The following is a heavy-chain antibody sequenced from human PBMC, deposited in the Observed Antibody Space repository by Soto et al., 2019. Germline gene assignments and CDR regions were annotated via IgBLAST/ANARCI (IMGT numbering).Heavy chain of an antibody. V-gene: IGHV3-23*01. J-gene: IGHJ4*02. CDR3: AKDISQYSSGWYDYFDY. Sequence: GGSLRLSCAASGFTFSSYAMSWVRQAPGKGLEWVSAISGSGGSTYYADSVKGRFTISRDNPKNTLYLQMNSLRAEDTAVYYCAKDISQYSSGWYDYFDYWGQGTLVTVSS. CDR2: ISGSGGST. CDR1: GFTFSSYA. D-gene: IGHD6-19*01.